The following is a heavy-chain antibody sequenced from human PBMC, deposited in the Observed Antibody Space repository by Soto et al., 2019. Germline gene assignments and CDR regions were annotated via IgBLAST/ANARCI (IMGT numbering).Heavy chain of an antibody. V-gene: IGHV1-69*12. CDR2: IIPIFGTA. J-gene: IGHJ2*01. CDR1: GGTFSSYA. CDR3: ASSPGARAGSREAVWYFDL. D-gene: IGHD1-26*01. Sequence: QVQLVQSGAEVKKPGSSVKVSCKASGGTFSSYAISWVRQAPGQGLEWMGGIIPIFGTANYAQKFQGRVTITADESTSTACMELSSLRSEDTAVYYCASSPGARAGSREAVWYFDLWGRGTLVTVSS.